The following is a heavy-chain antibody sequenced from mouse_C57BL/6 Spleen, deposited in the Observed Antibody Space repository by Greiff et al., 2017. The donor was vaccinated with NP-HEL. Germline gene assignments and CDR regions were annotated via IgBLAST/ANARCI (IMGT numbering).Heavy chain of an antibody. CDR2: ISYDGSN. J-gene: IGHJ3*01. CDR3: ARDRRGLTGAWFAY. D-gene: IGHD4-1*01. Sequence: VQLKESGPGLVKPSQSLSLTCSVTGYSITSGYYWNWIRQFPGNKLEWMGYISYDGSNNYNPSLKNRISITRDTSKNQFFLKLNSVTTEDTATYYCARDRRGLTGAWFAYWGQGTLVTVSA. V-gene: IGHV3-6*01. CDR1: GYSITSGYY.